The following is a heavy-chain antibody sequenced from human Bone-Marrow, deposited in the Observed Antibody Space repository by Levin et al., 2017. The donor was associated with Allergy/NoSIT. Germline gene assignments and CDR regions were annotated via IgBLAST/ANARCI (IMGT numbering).Heavy chain of an antibody. V-gene: IGHV7-4-1*02. CDR2: INTNTGNP. CDR3: ARAEYNYFDN. D-gene: IGHD1-1*01. Sequence: ASVKVSCKASGYTFTNYLMNWVRQAPGQGLEWMGRINTNTGNPTYAQDFTGRFVFSLDTSVNTAFLQISGLKAEDTAIYYCARAEYNYFDNWGQGTLVTVSS. J-gene: IGHJ4*02. CDR1: GYTFTNYL.